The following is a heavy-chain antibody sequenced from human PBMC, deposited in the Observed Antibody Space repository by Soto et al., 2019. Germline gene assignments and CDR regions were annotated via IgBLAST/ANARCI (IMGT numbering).Heavy chain of an antibody. CDR1: GFTFGTYA. J-gene: IGHJ4*02. CDR2: ISGRGGSA. D-gene: IGHD1-1*01. V-gene: IGHV3-23*01. Sequence: EVQLLESGGDLVQPGGSLRLSCAASGFTFGTYAMSWVRQAPGKGLEYVSAISGRGGSAYYADSVKGRFTISRDNSKNTLYLQMNTLRVEDTAVYYCTKTVGDAYNIDYWGQGTLVTVSS. CDR3: TKTVGDAYNIDY.